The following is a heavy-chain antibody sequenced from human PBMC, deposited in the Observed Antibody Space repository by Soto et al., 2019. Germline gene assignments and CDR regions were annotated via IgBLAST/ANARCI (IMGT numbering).Heavy chain of an antibody. J-gene: IGHJ6*02. V-gene: IGHV1-46*01. Sequence: ASVKVSCKASGYTFTSYYIHWVRQAPGQGLEWMGIFNPTGDTASYAQKLQGRVTMTRDTSTGTAYMELGSLRSEDTAVYYCARGGRIVDTGIGYYYYHAMDVWGQGATVTVSS. CDR3: ARGGRIVDTGIGYYYYHAMDV. CDR2: FNPTGDTA. D-gene: IGHD5-18*01. CDR1: GYTFTSYY.